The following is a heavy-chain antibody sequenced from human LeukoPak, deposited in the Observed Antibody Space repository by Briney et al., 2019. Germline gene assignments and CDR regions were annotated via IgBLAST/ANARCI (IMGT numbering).Heavy chain of an antibody. CDR3: ALAAAGTLFDY. J-gene: IGHJ4*02. D-gene: IGHD6-13*01. Sequence: SETRSLTCTVSGGSISSYYWSWIRQPPGKGLEWIGYIYYSGSTNYNPSLKSRVTISVDTSKNQFSLKLSSVTAADTAVYYCALAAAGTLFDYWGQGTLVTVSS. CDR2: IYYSGST. CDR1: GGSISSYY. V-gene: IGHV4-59*08.